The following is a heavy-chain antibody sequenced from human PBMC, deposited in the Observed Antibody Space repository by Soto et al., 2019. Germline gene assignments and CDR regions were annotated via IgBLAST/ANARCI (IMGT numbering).Heavy chain of an antibody. J-gene: IGHJ6*02. CDR2: IYWDDDK. CDR1: GFSLSTTGVG. D-gene: IGHD2-21*01. CDR3: VQSRCGGDCLQSYSSHSYYGLDV. Sequence: QITLKESGPTLVKPTQTLTLTCTFSGFSLSTTGVGVGWIRQPPGKALEWLALIYWDDDKRYNPSLKSRLTTTKDTSKHQVVLTMTNMDPVDTATYYCVQSRCGGDCLQSYSSHSYYGLDVWGQGTTVTVSS. V-gene: IGHV2-5*02.